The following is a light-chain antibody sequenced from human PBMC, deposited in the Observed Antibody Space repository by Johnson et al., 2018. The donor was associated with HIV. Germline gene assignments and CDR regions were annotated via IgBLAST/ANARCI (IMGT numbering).Light chain of an antibody. J-gene: IGLJ1*01. CDR1: SSNIESDY. CDR3: ETWESSLSGV. CDR2: DNN. V-gene: IGLV1-51*01. Sequence: QSVLTQPPSVSAAPGQKVTISCSGSSSNIESDYVSWYQQLPGTAPKLLIYDNNKRPSGIPDRFFGSKSGTSATLAITVLQTGDEAVYYCETWESSLSGVFVTGTTVTVL.